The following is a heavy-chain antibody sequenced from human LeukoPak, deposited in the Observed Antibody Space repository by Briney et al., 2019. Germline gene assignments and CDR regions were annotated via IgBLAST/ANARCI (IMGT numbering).Heavy chain of an antibody. CDR1: GGSISSGGYY. CDR2: IYYSGST. D-gene: IGHD2-2*02. V-gene: IGHV4-31*03. Sequence: PSETLSLTCTVSGGSISSGGYYWSWIRQHPGKGLEWIGYIYYSGSTYYNPSPKSRVTISVDTSKNQFSLKLSSVTAADTAVYYCARCSAAAISSIDYWGQGTLVTVSS. J-gene: IGHJ4*02. CDR3: ARCSAAAISSIDY.